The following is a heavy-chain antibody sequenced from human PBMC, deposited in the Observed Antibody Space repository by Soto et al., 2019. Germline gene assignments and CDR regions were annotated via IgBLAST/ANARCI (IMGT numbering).Heavy chain of an antibody. CDR1: GFTFINFG. D-gene: IGHD5-18*01. CDR3: AKYLPMDTSSIFDC. V-gene: IGHV3-23*01. CDR2: ISGSSSDK. Sequence: XESLRISCAASGFTFINFGMAWVRQGPGKGLEWVSAISGSSSDKCYTDSLEGRFTISRDNSKNTLYLEMNNLRADGSAVYYCAKYLPMDTSSIFDCWGQGALVTVSS. J-gene: IGHJ4*02.